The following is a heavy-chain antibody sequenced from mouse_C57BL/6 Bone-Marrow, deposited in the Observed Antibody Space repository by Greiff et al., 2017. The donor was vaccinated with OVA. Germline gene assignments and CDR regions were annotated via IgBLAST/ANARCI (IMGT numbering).Heavy chain of an antibody. CDR1: GYTFTSYW. Sequence: QVQLQQPGAELVRPGTSVKLSCKASGYTFTSYWMHWVKQRPGQGLEWIGVIDPSDSYTNYNQKFKGKATLTVDTSSSTAYMQLSSLTSEDSAVYYCARFRITTVVAPYFDNWGQGTTLTVSS. V-gene: IGHV1-59*01. J-gene: IGHJ2*01. CDR2: IDPSDSYT. D-gene: IGHD1-1*01. CDR3: ARFRITTVVAPYFDN.